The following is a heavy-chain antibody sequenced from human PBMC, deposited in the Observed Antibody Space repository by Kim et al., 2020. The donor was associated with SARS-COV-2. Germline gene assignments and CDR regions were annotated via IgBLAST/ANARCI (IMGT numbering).Heavy chain of an antibody. D-gene: IGHD6-13*01. CDR3: MAMAAAFSVDY. V-gene: IGHV3-15*01. Sequence: GGSLRLSCAASGFTFSNAWMSWVRQAPGKGLEWVGRIKSKTDGGTTDYAAPVKGRFTISRDDSKNTLYLQMNSLKTEDTAVYYCMAMAAAFSVDYWGQGTLVTVSS. CDR2: IKSKTDGGTT. J-gene: IGHJ4*02. CDR1: GFTFSNAW.